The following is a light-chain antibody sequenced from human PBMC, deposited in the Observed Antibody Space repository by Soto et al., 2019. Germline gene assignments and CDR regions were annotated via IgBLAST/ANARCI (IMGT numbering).Light chain of an antibody. V-gene: IGLV4-69*01. Sequence: QPVLTQSPSASASLGASVKLTCTLSSGHSSYAIAWHQQQPEKGPRYLMNLNSDGSHSKGDGIPDRFSGSSSGAERYLTISGLQCEDEADYYCQTWGTGVQVFGGGTKLTVL. J-gene: IGLJ2*01. CDR1: SGHSSYA. CDR3: QTWGTGVQV. CDR2: LNSDGSH.